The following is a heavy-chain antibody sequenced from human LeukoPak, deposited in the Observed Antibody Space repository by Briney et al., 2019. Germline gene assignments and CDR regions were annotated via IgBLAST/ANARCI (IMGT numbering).Heavy chain of an antibody. D-gene: IGHD2/OR15-2a*01. CDR1: GASINSIGYY. V-gene: IGHV4-39*01. CDR3: AKNTGSSYY. J-gene: IGHJ4*02. CDR2: IHHSGTT. Sequence: SETLSLTCSVSGASINSIGYYWGWIRQPPGKGLEWIGNIHHSGTTYYNPSLKSRVTISVDTSKNQFSLKLTSVTDADTALYYCAKNTGSSYYWGQGILVTVSS.